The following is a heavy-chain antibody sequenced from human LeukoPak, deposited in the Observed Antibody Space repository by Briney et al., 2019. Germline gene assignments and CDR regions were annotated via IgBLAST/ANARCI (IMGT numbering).Heavy chain of an antibody. V-gene: IGHV3-7*03. Sequence: PGGSLRLSCAASGFIFSNSWMSWVRQAPGKGLEWVANIKQDGSEKYYVDSVKGRFTISRDNAKSSLFLQMNNLRADDTAVYYCASGARITARLPDFWGQGTLVTVSS. J-gene: IGHJ4*02. CDR3: ASGARITARLPDF. D-gene: IGHD6-6*01. CDR2: IKQDGSEK. CDR1: GFIFSNSW.